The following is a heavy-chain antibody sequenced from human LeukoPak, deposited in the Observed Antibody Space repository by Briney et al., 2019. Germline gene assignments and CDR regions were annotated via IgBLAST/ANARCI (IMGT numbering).Heavy chain of an antibody. D-gene: IGHD3-22*01. CDR3: ARHKNYYDSSGYYYELDY. V-gene: IGHV4-59*08. Sequence: PSETLSLTCTVSGGSISSYYWSWIRQPPGKGLEWIGYIYYRGSTNYNPSLKSRVTMSVDTSKNQFSLKLSSVTAADTAVYYCARHKNYYDSSGYYYELDYWGQGTLVTVSS. CDR2: IYYRGST. CDR1: GGSISSYY. J-gene: IGHJ4*02.